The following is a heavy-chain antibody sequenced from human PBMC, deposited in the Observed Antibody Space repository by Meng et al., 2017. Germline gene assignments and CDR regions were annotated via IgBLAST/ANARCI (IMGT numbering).Heavy chain of an antibody. J-gene: IGHJ1*01. CDR2: ISAYNGNT. Sequence: ASVKVSCKASGYTFTSYGISWVRQAPGQGLEWMGWISAYNGNTNYAQKLQGRVTMTTDTSTSTVYMELSSLRSEDTAVYYCARVNDSSGYPSAEYFQHWGQGTLVTVSS. V-gene: IGHV1-18*01. CDR3: ARVNDSSGYPSAEYFQH. CDR1: GYTFTSYG. D-gene: IGHD3-22*01.